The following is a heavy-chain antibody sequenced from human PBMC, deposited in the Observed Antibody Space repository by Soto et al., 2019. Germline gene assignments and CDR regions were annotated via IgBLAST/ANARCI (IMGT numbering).Heavy chain of an antibody. J-gene: IGHJ3*02. CDR2: INPNSGGT. V-gene: IGHV1-2*04. CDR1: GYTFTGYY. CDR3: ARDGEYYDSSGYYFNAFDI. D-gene: IGHD3-22*01. Sequence: QVQLVQSGAEVKKPGASVKVSCKASGYTFTGYYMHWVRQAPGQGLEWMGWINPNSGGTNYGQKFQGWVTMTRDTSISTAYMELSRLRSDDTAVYYCARDGEYYDSSGYYFNAFDIWGQGTMVTVSS.